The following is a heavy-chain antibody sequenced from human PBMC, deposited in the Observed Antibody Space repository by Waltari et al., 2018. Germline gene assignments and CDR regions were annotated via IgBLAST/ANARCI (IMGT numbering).Heavy chain of an antibody. CDR2: IRYDGSNK. CDR3: AKDPGAVAGTSGY. Sequence: QVQLVESGGGVVQPGGSLRLSCAASGFTFSSYGMHWVRQAPGKGLEWVAFIRYDGSNKYYADSVKGRFTISRDNSKNTLYLQMNSLRAEDTAVYYCAKDPGAVAGTSGYWGQGTLVTVSS. D-gene: IGHD6-19*01. CDR1: GFTFSSYG. V-gene: IGHV3-30*02. J-gene: IGHJ4*02.